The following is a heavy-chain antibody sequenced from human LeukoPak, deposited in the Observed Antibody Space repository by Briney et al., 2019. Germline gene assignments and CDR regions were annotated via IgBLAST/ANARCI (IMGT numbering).Heavy chain of an antibody. CDR2: INHSGST. D-gene: IGHD3-3*01. J-gene: IGHJ3*01. V-gene: IGHV4-34*01. CDR3: ARITDRTIFGEIMHGFDV. CDR1: GGSFSGYY. Sequence: SETLSLTCAVYGGSFSGYYWSWIRQPPGKGLEWIGEINHSGSTNYNPSLKSRVTISVDTSKNQFSLKLSPVTAADTAVYYCARITDRTIFGEIMHGFDVWGQGTPVTVSS.